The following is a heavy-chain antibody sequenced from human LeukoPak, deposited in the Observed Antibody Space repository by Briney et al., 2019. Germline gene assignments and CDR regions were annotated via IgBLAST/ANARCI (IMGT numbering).Heavy chain of an antibody. J-gene: IGHJ4*02. CDR1: GFSFRTYG. V-gene: IGHV3-30*02. CDR3: ARDSGSFDY. D-gene: IGHD1-26*01. CDR2: IQYDGSNK. Sequence: GGSLRLSCAASGFSFRTYGMHWVRQAPGMGLDWVAFIQYDGSNKYYSDSVKGRFTISRDNSKNTLYLQMNSLRAEDTAVYYCARDSGSFDYWGQGTLVTVSS.